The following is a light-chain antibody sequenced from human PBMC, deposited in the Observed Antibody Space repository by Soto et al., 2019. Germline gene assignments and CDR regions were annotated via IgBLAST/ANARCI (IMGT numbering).Light chain of an antibody. Sequence: EIVLTQSPATLSLSPGERATLSCRASQSVTTHLAWYQQKPGQAPRLLIYDASNRATGIPARFSGSGSGTDFTLTISRLEPEDFAVYYCQQYDSSQGTFGQGTRLEIK. CDR2: DAS. CDR1: QSVTTH. J-gene: IGKJ5*01. V-gene: IGKV3-11*01. CDR3: QQYDSSQGT.